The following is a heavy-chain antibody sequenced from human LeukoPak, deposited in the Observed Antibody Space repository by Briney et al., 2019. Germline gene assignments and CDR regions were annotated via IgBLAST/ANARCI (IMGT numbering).Heavy chain of an antibody. J-gene: IGHJ4*02. D-gene: IGHD5-24*01. CDR1: GGSISSDNYY. CDR2: INHSGST. Sequence: SSETLSLTCTVSGGSISSDNYYWSWIRQPPGKGLEWIGEINHSGSTNYNPSLKSRVTISVDTSKNQFSLKLSSVTAADTAVYYCARGSGLEMATVFTDYWGQGTLVTVSS. V-gene: IGHV4-39*07. CDR3: ARGSGLEMATVFTDY.